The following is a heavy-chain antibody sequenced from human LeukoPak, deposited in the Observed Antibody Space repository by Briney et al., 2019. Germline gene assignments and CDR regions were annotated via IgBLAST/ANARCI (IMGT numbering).Heavy chain of an antibody. CDR1: GFSFSDNY. V-gene: IGHV3-11*05. J-gene: IGHJ4*02. CDR2: ISNSGSYT. D-gene: IGHD6-19*01. Sequence: GGSLRLSCAASGFSFSDNYMSWIRQAPGKGLEWVSYISNSGSYTNYPDSVKGRFTISRDNAKNSLYLQMNSLRDEDTAVYYGARARGAGPGGHFHYWGKGPLVTVSS. CDR3: ARARGAGPGGHFHY.